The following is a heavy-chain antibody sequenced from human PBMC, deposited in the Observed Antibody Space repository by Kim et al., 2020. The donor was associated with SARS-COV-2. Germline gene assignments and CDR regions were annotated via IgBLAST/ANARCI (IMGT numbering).Heavy chain of an antibody. J-gene: IGHJ6*02. Sequence: SGPTLVNPTQTLTLTCTFSGFSLSTSGMCVSWIRQPPGKALEWLALIDWDDDKYYSTSLKTRLTISKDTSKNQVVLTMTNMDPVDTATYYCARIRRAIWDYYYGMDVWGQGTTVTVSS. CDR3: ARIRRAIWDYYYGMDV. V-gene: IGHV2-70*01. CDR1: GFSLSTSGMC. D-gene: IGHD7-27*01. CDR2: IDWDDDK.